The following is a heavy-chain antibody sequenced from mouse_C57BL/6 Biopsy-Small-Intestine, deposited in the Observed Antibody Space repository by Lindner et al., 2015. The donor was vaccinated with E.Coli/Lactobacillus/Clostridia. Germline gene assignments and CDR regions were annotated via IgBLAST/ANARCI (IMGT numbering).Heavy chain of an antibody. Sequence: VQLQESGPELVKPGASVKISCKASGYAFSGCWMNWVKQRPGKGLEWIGRIFPGDGDTKYNGKFEGKATLTADKSSSTAYMHLSGLTSEDSAVYFCAREDYIDYWGQGTTLTVSS. CDR1: GYAFSGCW. CDR2: IFPGDGDT. V-gene: IGHV1-82*01. J-gene: IGHJ2*01. CDR3: AREDYIDY.